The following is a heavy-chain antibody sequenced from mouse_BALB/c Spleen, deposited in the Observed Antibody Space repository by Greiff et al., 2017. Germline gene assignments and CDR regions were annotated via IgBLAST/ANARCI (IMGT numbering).Heavy chain of an antibody. V-gene: IGHV5-12-2*01. J-gene: IGHJ2*01. Sequence: EVKLMESGGGLVQPGGSLKLSCATSGFTFSSYTMSWVRQTPEKRLEWVAYISNGGGSTYYPDTVKGRFTISRDNAKNTLYLQMSSLKSEDTAMYYCARHRDFDYWGQGTTLTVSS. CDR1: GFTFSSYT. CDR2: ISNGGGST. CDR3: ARHRDFDY. D-gene: IGHD3-3*01.